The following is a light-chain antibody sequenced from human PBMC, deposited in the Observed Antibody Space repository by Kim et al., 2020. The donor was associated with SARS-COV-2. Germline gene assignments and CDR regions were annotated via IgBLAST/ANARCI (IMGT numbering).Light chain of an antibody. V-gene: IGKV1-39*01. CDR3: QQSYNTPRT. J-gene: IGKJ1*01. CDR1: QSITTY. CDR2: GAS. Sequence: ASVGDRVTITCRASQSITTYLNWYQQKPGEAPKLLIYGASKLQSGVPSRFSGSGSGTDFILTISSLQPEDFASYYCQQSYNTPRTFGQGTKVDIK.